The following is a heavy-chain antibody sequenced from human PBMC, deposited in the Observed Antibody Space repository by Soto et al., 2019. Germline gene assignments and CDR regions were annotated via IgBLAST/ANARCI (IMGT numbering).Heavy chain of an antibody. J-gene: IGHJ3*02. CDR1: GCTFSRYA. V-gene: IGHV1-69*13. D-gene: IGHD3-22*01. CDR2: NIPIFGTA. CDR3: ARDGYYDSSGYYAFEI. Sequence: SVKVSCXASGCTFSRYAISWVRQAPGQGLEWMGGNIPIFGTANYAQKFQGRVTITADESTSTAYMELSSLRSEDTAVYSCARDGYYDSSGYYAFEIWGQGTMVTVSS.